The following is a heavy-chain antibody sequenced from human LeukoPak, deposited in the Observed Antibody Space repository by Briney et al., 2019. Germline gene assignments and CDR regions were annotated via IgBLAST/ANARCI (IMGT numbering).Heavy chain of an antibody. V-gene: IGHV3-53*01. J-gene: IGHJ4*02. CDR2: IYSGGST. Sequence: GGSLRLSCAASGFTVSSNYMSWVRQAQGKGPEWVSVIYSGGSTYYADSVKGRFTISRDNSKTTLYLQMNSLRAEDTAVYYCARLGCSGGSCYSGEDYFDYWGQGTLVTVSS. CDR1: GFTVSSNY. CDR3: ARLGCSGGSCYSGEDYFDY. D-gene: IGHD2-15*01.